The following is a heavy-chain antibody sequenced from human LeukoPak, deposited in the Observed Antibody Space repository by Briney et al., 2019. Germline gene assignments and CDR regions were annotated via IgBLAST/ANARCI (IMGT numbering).Heavy chain of an antibody. CDR1: GFTFDDYG. D-gene: IGHD3-10*01. CDR2: ISWNGGST. J-gene: IGHJ6*03. V-gene: IGHV3-20*04. Sequence: GGSLRLSCAASGFTFDDYGMNWVRQAPGKGLEWVSGISWNGGSTGYADSVKGRFTISRDNAKNSLYLQMNSLRAEDTALYYCARSRYGTGNQVSLYYYMDVWGKGTTVTVSS. CDR3: ARSRYGTGNQVSLYYYMDV.